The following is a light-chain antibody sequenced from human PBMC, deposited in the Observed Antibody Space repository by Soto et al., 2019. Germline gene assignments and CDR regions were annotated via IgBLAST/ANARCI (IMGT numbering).Light chain of an antibody. Sequence: DAVMTQSPLSLSVTLGQPASISCRSNQSLVYSDGIAYFSWFQQRPGRSPRRLIYKVSNRDSGVPARFSGSGSGTDFALKISRVEADDVGVYYCMQATHWPITFGQGTRLEIK. V-gene: IGKV2-30*01. CDR2: KVS. CDR1: QSLVYSDGIAY. J-gene: IGKJ5*01. CDR3: MQATHWPIT.